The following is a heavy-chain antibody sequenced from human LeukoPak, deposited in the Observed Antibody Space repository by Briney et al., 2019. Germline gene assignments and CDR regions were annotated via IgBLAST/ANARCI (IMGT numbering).Heavy chain of an antibody. CDR2: ISSSGSTI. D-gene: IGHD2-2*01. CDR3: AREGCSSTSCYAYWFDP. V-gene: IGHV3-11*01. J-gene: IGHJ5*02. CDR1: GFTFSDYY. Sequence: GGSLRLSCAASGFTFSDYYMSWIRQAPGKGLEWVSYISSSGSTIYYADSVKGRFTISRDNAKNSLYLQMNSLRAEDTAVYYCAREGCSSTSCYAYWFDPWGQGTLVTVSS.